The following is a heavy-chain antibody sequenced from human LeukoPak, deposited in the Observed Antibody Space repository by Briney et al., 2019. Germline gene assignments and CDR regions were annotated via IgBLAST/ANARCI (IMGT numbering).Heavy chain of an antibody. D-gene: IGHD1-26*01. CDR2: FDPEDGET. V-gene: IGHV1-24*01. CDR1: GYTLTELS. CDR3: ATNSGSYYGFDY. J-gene: IGHJ4*02. Sequence: ASVKVSCKVSGYTLTELSMHWVRQAPGKGLEWMGGFDPEDGETICAQKFQGRVTMTEDTSTDTAYMELSSLRSEDTAVYHCATNSGSYYGFDYWGQGTLVTVSS.